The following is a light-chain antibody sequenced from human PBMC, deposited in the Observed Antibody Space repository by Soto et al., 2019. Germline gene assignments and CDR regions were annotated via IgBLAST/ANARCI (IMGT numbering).Light chain of an antibody. V-gene: IGKV3-20*01. J-gene: IGKJ4*01. CDR3: QQYGSSPLT. CDR2: DAY. Sequence: EIVLTQSPGTLSLSPGERATLSCRASQSVSSSYLAWYQQTPGQAPRLLIYDAYNRATGIPDSFSGSGSGTDYTLTISRLEPEDFAVYYCQQYGSSPLTFGGGTKVEIK. CDR1: QSVSSSY.